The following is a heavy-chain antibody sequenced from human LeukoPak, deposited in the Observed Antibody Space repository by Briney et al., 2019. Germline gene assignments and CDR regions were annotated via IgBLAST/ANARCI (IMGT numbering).Heavy chain of an antibody. CDR3: ARDLDGYNYALDY. D-gene: IGHD5-24*01. Sequence: GGSLRLSCTASGFSFSNYWMSWVRQAPGKGREWVANMRRDGDEIYYLDSVRGRFTISRDNAKNSLYLQMHSLRAEDTAVYYCARDLDGYNYALDYWGQGTLVTVSS. V-gene: IGHV3-7*01. CDR1: GFSFSNYW. J-gene: IGHJ4*02. CDR2: MRRDGDEI.